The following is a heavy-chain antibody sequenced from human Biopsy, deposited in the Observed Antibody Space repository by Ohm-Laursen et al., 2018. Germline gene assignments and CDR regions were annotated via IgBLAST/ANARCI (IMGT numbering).Heavy chain of an antibody. V-gene: IGHV4-59*01. CDR2: VYYTGST. Sequence: TLSLTCTVSGDSISSYYWSWIRQPPGQRLQWIGYVYYTGSTDYNPSLQSRVTISADTSKNHFSLRLRSVTPADTAIYYCARDRGYYSDRTAPGYFDLWGRGTLVTVSS. D-gene: IGHD3-22*01. CDR3: ARDRGYYSDRTAPGYFDL. J-gene: IGHJ2*01. CDR1: GDSISSYY.